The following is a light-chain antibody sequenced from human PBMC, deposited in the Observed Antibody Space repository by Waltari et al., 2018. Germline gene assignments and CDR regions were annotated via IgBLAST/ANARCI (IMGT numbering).Light chain of an antibody. V-gene: IGLV3-21*01. J-gene: IGLJ2*01. CDR2: QDS. Sequence: YVVTQPPSVSVAPGTTATLTCGGENIESKSVNWYQQKAGQSPVLVMYQDSNRPSGIPDRFSGSNSGNTATLTISETQTMDEADYYCQAWDSSSVVFGGGTKLTVL. CDR1: NIESKS. CDR3: QAWDSSSVV.